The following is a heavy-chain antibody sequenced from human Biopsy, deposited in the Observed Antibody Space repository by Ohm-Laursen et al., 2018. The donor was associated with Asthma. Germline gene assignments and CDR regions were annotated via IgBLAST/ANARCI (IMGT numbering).Heavy chain of an antibody. D-gene: IGHD4-17*01. J-gene: IGHJ4*02. CDR3: ASEFPKDYVRYNFQF. Sequence: GSSVKVSCKISGYSLTVLCMHWVRQAPGQGLEWMGGHNHEKGGTVNARRFQGRVTMTEDTSTDTAYMELSSLSSDDTAVYYCASEFPKDYVRYNFQFWGQGTLVTVSS. V-gene: IGHV1-24*01. CDR2: HNHEKGGT. CDR1: GYSLTVLC.